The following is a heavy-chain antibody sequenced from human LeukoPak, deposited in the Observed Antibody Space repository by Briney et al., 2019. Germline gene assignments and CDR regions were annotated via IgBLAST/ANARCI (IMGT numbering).Heavy chain of an antibody. CDR2: IWYDGSNK. J-gene: IGHJ4*02. Sequence: PGTSLRLSCATSGFTFRSHAMHWVRQSPGKGLEWVAQIWYDGSNKYYADSVKGRFSVSRDNSRNTLYLQMNSLRAEDTAVYYCARDGCSGGSCLLYWGQGTLVTVSS. CDR3: ARDGCSGGSCLLY. V-gene: IGHV3-33*01. CDR1: GFTFRSHA. D-gene: IGHD2-15*01.